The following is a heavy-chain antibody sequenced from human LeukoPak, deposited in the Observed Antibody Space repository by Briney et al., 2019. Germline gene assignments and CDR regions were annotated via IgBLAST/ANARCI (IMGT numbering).Heavy chain of an antibody. Sequence: PSETLSLTCIVSGGSISSSSYYWGWIRQPPGKGLQWIGNIYYSGSPYYNPSLKSRVTISVDTSKNQFSLKLSSVTAADTALYYCARQSYGFYYFDYWGQGTLVTVSS. D-gene: IGHD3-16*01. CDR3: ARQSYGFYYFDY. J-gene: IGHJ4*02. CDR2: IYYSGSP. CDR1: GGSISSSSYY. V-gene: IGHV4-39*01.